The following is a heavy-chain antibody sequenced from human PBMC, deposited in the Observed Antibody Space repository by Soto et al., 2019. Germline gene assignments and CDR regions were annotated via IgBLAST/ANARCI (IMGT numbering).Heavy chain of an antibody. CDR1: GYTFTSYD. Sequence: ASVRVSCKASGYTFTSYDMPWVRQAPGQGLEWMGIINPSGGSTSYAQKLQGRVTMTRDTSTSIVYMELSSLRSEDTAVYYYARCFGELLCYYYYGMDAWGQGTTVTVSS. CDR3: ARCFGELLCYYYYGMDA. V-gene: IGHV1-46*04. D-gene: IGHD3-10*01. J-gene: IGHJ6*02. CDR2: INPSGGST.